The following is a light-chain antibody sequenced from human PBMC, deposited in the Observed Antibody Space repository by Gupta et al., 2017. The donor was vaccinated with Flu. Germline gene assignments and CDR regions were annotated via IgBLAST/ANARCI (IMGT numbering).Light chain of an antibody. CDR3: QQYNSWPWT. J-gene: IGKJ1*01. CDR2: GAS. CDR1: QSVGGN. Sequence: ERVMTQSPATLSLSPGERATLSCRASQSVGGNLAWYQQKPGQTPRLLIYGASTRATGIPARFSGSGSGTEFTLTISSLQSEDFAVYYCQQYNSWPWTFGQGTKVEIK. V-gene: IGKV3-15*01.